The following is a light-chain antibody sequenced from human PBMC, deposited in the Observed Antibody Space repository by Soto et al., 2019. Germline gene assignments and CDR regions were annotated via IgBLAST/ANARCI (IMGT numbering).Light chain of an antibody. Sequence: LTQPASVSGSPGQSITISCTGTSSDIGSYDYVSWYQQHPGKAPNLIIYEVTDRPSGVSNRFSGSKSGNTASLTISGLQAEDEADYYCSSFTSASTRLFGSGTKVTVL. CDR2: EVT. CDR3: SSFTSASTRL. CDR1: SSDIGSYDY. V-gene: IGLV2-14*01. J-gene: IGLJ1*01.